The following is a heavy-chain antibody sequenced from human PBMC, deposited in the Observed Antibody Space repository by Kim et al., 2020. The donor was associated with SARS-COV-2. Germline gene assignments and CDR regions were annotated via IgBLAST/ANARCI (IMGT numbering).Heavy chain of an antibody. CDR3: ATEEGVPRWFGELSTLGDY. CDR2: ISSSSMTI. D-gene: IGHD3-10*01. Sequence: GGSLRLFCLSSFFTFIIFILSFFLSSPFTLLEWVSYISSSSMTIYYLVFLNGLFFICIDNAKNSLYLQMNSLRAEDTAVYYCATEEGVPRWFGELSTLGDYWGQGTLVTVSS. V-gene: IGHV3-48*04. CDR1: FFTFIIFI. J-gene: IGHJ4*02.